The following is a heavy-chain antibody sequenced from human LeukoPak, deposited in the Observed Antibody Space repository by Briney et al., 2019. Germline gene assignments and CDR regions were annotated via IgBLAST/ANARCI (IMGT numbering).Heavy chain of an antibody. D-gene: IGHD2-2*01. CDR2: ISGSSSYT. J-gene: IGHJ4*02. CDR3: AKPLVVVPAASGESDY. CDR1: GFTFSDNY. V-gene: IGHV3-11*03. Sequence: PGGSLRLSCAASGFTFSDNYMSWIRQAPGKGLEWISYISGSSSYTNYADSVKGRFTISRDNAKNSLYLQMNSLRAEDTAVYYCAKPLVVVPAASGESDYWGQGTLVTVSS.